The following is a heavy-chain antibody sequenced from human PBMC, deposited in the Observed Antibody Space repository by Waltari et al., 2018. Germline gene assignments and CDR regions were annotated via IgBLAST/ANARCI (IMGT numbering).Heavy chain of an antibody. J-gene: IGHJ6*03. Sequence: QVQLGESGGGVVQPGRSLRLSCVVSGFTFNSNAMHWVREATGRGLGWVAVMSYDGNNGYYADAVRGRLTISRDKSKHTLFLEMNSLRAEDTAVDYCAIDRWLRLQSSHPHNCYYMDVWGKGTTATVSS. CDR1: GFTFNSNA. CDR3: AIDRWLRLQSSHPHNCYYMDV. V-gene: IGHV3-30-3*01. D-gene: IGHD5-12*01. CDR2: MSYDGNNG.